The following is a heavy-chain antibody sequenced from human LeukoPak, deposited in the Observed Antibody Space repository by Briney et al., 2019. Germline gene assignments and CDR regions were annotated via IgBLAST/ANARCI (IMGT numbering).Heavy chain of an antibody. CDR2: INPTGGST. Sequence: ASVKVSCKASGYTFTSYYMHWVRQAPGQGLEWMGLINPTGGSTGYAQKFQGRVTMTRDMSTSTDYMELSSLRSEDTAIYYCARGFTTSGFDYWGQGTLVTVSS. J-gene: IGHJ4*02. CDR1: GYTFTSYY. D-gene: IGHD3-22*01. CDR3: ARGFTTSGFDY. V-gene: IGHV1-46*01.